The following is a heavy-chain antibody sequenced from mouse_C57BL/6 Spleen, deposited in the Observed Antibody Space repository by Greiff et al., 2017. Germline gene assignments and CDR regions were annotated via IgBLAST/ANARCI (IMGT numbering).Heavy chain of an antibody. J-gene: IGHJ3*01. V-gene: IGHV1-69*01. D-gene: IGHD2-4*01. Sequence: VQLQQPGAELVMPGASVKLSCKASGYTFTSYWMHWVKQRPGQGLEWIGEIDPSDSYTNYNQKFKGKSTLTVDKSSSTAYMQLSGLASEYSAVYCYARSDYDFLFAYWGQGTLVTVSA. CDR3: ARSDYDFLFAY. CDR1: GYTFTSYW. CDR2: IDPSDSYT.